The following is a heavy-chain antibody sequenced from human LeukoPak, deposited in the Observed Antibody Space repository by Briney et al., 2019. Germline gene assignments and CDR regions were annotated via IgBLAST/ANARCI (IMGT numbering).Heavy chain of an antibody. J-gene: IGHJ4*02. D-gene: IGHD2-8*02. Sequence: PGGSLRLSCVASGFTFRSCSLNWVRQAPGKGLEWVSYIGVSSSLVRYADSVKGRFTISRDNAKNSLYLQMDSLRAEDTAMYYCARDHWSPPSYWGQGTLVTVSS. CDR1: GFTFRSCS. CDR2: IGVSSSLV. CDR3: ARDHWSPPSY. V-gene: IGHV3-48*01.